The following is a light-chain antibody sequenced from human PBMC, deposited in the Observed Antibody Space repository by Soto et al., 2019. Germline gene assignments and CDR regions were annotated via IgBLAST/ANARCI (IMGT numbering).Light chain of an antibody. CDR3: QQYNSYWT. CDR1: QSISTW. V-gene: IGKV1-5*01. CDR2: DAS. Sequence: DILMTQSPSTLSASVGDRVTITCRASQSISTWLAWYQQKPGKVPKVLIYDASNLQSGVPSRFSGSGSGTDFTLTISSLQPDDFANYYCQQYNSYWTFGQGTKVEIK. J-gene: IGKJ1*01.